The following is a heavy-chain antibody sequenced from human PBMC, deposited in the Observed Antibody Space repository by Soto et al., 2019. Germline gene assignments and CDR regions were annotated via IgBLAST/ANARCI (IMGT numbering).Heavy chain of an antibody. CDR1: GFTFSSYA. J-gene: IGHJ6*02. Sequence: PEGSLRLSCAASGFTFSSYAMSWVRQAPGKGLEWVSAISGSGGSTYYADSVKGRFTISRDNSKNTLYLQMNSLRAEDTAVYYCANLPAAKPHSYYYYGMDVWGQGTTFTVSS. CDR2: ISGSGGST. D-gene: IGHD2-15*01. CDR3: ANLPAAKPHSYYYYGMDV. V-gene: IGHV3-23*01.